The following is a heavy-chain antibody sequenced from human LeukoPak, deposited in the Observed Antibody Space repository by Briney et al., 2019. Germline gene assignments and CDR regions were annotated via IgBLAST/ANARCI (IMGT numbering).Heavy chain of an antibody. CDR2: ISGSGGST. J-gene: IGHJ4*02. D-gene: IGHD7-27*01. CDR3: AKGEDFNWGRGLTIDY. CDR1: GFTFSIYA. Sequence: GGSLRLSCAASGFTFSIYAMSWVRQAPGKGLGWVSSISGSGGSTYYADSVKRRFTISRDNSKSTLYLQMNSLRAEDTAVYYCAKGEDFNWGRGLTIDYWGQGTLVTVSS. V-gene: IGHV3-23*01.